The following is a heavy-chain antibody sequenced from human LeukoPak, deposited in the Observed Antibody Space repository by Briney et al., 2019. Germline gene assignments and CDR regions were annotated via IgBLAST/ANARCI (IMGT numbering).Heavy chain of an antibody. V-gene: IGHV3-30*18. CDR2: ISYDGSNK. CDR1: GFTFSSYG. Sequence: GGSLRLSCAASGFTFSSYGMHWVRQAPGKGLEWVAVISYDGSNKYYADSVKGRFTISRDNSKNTLYLQMNSLRAEDTAVYYCAKDKPAAGGKYFDYGGQGTLVTVSS. D-gene: IGHD6-25*01. CDR3: AKDKPAAGGKYFDY. J-gene: IGHJ4*02.